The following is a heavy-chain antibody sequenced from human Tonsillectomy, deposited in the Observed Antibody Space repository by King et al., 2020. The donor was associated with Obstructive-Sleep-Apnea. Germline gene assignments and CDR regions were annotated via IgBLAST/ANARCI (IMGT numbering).Heavy chain of an antibody. J-gene: IGHJ4*02. CDR3: TKGDYGDPTRGYFDC. CDR1: GFTFDDYA. Sequence: QLVQSGGGLVQPGRSLRLSCAASGFTFDDYAMHWVRQVPGKGLEWVSSISWTSGNIGFADSVKGLLTISRDNAKNSLYLQMNSLRTDATAFYYCTKGDYGDPTRGYFDCWGQGTLVTVSS. V-gene: IGHV3-9*01. CDR2: ISWTSGNI. D-gene: IGHD4-17*01.